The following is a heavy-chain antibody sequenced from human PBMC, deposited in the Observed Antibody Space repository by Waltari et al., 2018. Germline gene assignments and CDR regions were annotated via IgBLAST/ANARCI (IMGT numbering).Heavy chain of an antibody. CDR1: GFTVRTNY. J-gene: IGHJ4*02. CDR3: AREGSGSYIDS. CDR2: ITSGGST. Sequence: EVQLVESGGGLVQPGGSLRLACAASGFTVRTNYMSWVRQAPGKGLEGVSVITSGGSTYYADSVKGRLPISRDNSKTTMHLQMNSLRIEDTAVYYCAREGSGSYIDSWGQGTLVTVSS. D-gene: IGHD1-26*01. V-gene: IGHV3-66*01.